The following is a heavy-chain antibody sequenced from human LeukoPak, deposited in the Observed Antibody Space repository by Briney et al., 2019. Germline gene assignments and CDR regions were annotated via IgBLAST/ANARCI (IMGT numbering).Heavy chain of an antibody. CDR2: IFSGYNT. D-gene: IGHD6-13*01. Sequence: GGSLRLSCAASEFTISDNYMTWVRQAPGRGLEWVSIIFSGYNTYYADSVKGRFTISRDESKNTLYLQMNSLRAEDTAVYYCARGGMTAAGRVWEPFDYWGQGTLVTVSS. CDR1: EFTISDNY. CDR3: ARGGMTAAGRVWEPFDY. V-gene: IGHV3-66*01. J-gene: IGHJ4*02.